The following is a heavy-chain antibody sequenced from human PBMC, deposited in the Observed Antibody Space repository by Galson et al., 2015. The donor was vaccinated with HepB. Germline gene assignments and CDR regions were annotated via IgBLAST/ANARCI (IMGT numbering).Heavy chain of an antibody. D-gene: IGHD2-2*01. CDR3: AKGRQSLTSCLDY. CDR2: IGGSGRNR. Sequence: SLRLSCAASRFTFSSNAMTWVRQVPGKGLEWVSTIGGSGRNRYYSESVKGRFTISRDNSKNTLYLQMNSLRAEDTATYYCAKGRQSLTSCLDYWGQGILVTVSS. J-gene: IGHJ4*02. V-gene: IGHV3-23*01. CDR1: RFTFSSNA.